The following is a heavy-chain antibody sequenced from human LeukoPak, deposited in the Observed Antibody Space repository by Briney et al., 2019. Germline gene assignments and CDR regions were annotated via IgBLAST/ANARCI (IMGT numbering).Heavy chain of an antibody. Sequence: ASVKVSCKASGYTFTSYYMHWVRQAPGQGLEWMGIINPSGGSTSYAQRFQGRVTMTRDTSTSTVYMELSSLRSEDTAVYYCARGSGRWLQNDAFDIWGQGTMVTVSS. CDR1: GYTFTSYY. CDR3: ARGSGRWLQNDAFDI. J-gene: IGHJ3*02. CDR2: INPSGGST. D-gene: IGHD5-24*01. V-gene: IGHV1-46*01.